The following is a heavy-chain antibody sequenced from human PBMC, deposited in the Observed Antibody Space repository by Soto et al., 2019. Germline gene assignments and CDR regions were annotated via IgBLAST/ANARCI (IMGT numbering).Heavy chain of an antibody. Sequence: QITLKESGPTLVKPTQTLTLTCTFSGFSLSTTGLGVGWIRQPAGKALEWLALIYWDDDNRYSPSLKSRLTIAKDTSKKQVVLTMTDIEPADTASFYCTHAKLYSIDTYCSTGFDPWGQGTLVTVSS. D-gene: IGHD1-26*01. CDR3: THAKLYSIDTYCSTGFDP. V-gene: IGHV2-5*02. CDR2: IYWDDDN. J-gene: IGHJ5*02. CDR1: GFSLSTTGLG.